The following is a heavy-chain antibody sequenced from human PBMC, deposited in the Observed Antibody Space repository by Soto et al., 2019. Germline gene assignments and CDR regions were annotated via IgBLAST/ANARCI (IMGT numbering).Heavy chain of an antibody. V-gene: IGHV3-30-3*01. Sequence: QSVGSLRLSCASSGFTFSSYAMHCVRQSPGKGLEWVAVISYDGSNKYYADSVKGRFTISRDNSKNTLYLQMNSLRAEDTAVYYCAREDGYNSVFDYWGQGTLVRVSS. CDR2: ISYDGSNK. J-gene: IGHJ4*02. CDR3: AREDGYNSVFDY. CDR1: GFTFSSYA. D-gene: IGHD5-12*01.